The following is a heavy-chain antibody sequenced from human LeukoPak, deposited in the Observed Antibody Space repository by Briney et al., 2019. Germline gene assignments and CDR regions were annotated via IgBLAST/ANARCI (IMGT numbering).Heavy chain of an antibody. J-gene: IGHJ3*02. V-gene: IGHV3-21*01. D-gene: IGHD3-3*01. CDR2: ISSSSSYI. CDR1: GFTFSSYS. Sequence: GGSLRLSCAASGFTFSSYSMNWVRQAPGKGLEWVSSISSSSSYIYYADSVKGRFTISRDNAKNSLYLKMNSMRAEDTAVYYCAREPYYDFWSGYYKPHDAFDIWGQGTMVTVSS. CDR3: AREPYYDFWSGYYKPHDAFDI.